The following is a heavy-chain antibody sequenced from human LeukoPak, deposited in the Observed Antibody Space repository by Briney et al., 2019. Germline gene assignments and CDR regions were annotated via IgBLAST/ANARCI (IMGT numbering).Heavy chain of an antibody. CDR1: GASISSQY. J-gene: IGHJ5*02. CDR3: ARRRIDSMYNWFDP. CDR2: IYNSGST. V-gene: IGHV4-59*11. D-gene: IGHD2-21*01. Sequence: PSETLSLTCSVSGASISSQYWTWIRQPPGKGLEWIGYIYNSGSTNHNPSLKSRVTMSIDTSKNQFSLRLTSVTAADTAVYYCARRRIDSMYNWFDPWGQGTLVIVSS.